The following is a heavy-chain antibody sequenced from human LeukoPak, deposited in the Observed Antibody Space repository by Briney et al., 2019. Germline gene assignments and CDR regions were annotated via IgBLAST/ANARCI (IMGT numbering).Heavy chain of an antibody. J-gene: IGHJ4*02. V-gene: IGHV3-30-3*01. D-gene: IGHD4-23*01. Sequence: GRSLRLSCAASGFTFSSYAMHWVRHAPGKGLEWVAVISHDGSNTYYVDSVKGRFTISRDNSKDTLYLQMNSLRAEDTAVYFCARGQVVNNYFDYWGQGTLVTVSS. CDR2: ISHDGSNT. CDR3: ARGQVVNNYFDY. CDR1: GFTFSSYA.